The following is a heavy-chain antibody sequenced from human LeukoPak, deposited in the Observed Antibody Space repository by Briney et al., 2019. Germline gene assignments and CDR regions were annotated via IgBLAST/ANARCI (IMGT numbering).Heavy chain of an antibody. CDR3: ARALLGEYCSSTSCYNYFDY. V-gene: IGHV1-69*01. J-gene: IGHJ4*02. D-gene: IGHD2-2*01. CDR2: IIPIFGTA. Sequence: GASVKVSCKASGGTFSSYAISWVRQAPGQGLEWMGGIIPIFGTANYAQKFQGRVTITADESTSTAYMELSSLRSEDTAVYYCARALLGEYCSSTSCYNYFDYWGQGTLVTVSS. CDR1: GGTFSSYA.